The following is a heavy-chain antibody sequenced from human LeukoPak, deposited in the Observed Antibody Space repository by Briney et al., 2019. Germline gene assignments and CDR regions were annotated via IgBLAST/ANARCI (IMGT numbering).Heavy chain of an antibody. J-gene: IGHJ4*02. CDR3: AREDIVATTFDY. CDR2: INPNSGGT. Sequence: GASVTVSCTASGYTFTSYYMHWVRQAPGQGLEWMGWINPNSGGTNYAQKFQGWVTMTRDTSISTAYMELSRLRSDDTAVYYCAREDIVATTFDYWGQGTLVTVSS. V-gene: IGHV1-2*04. CDR1: GYTFTSYY. D-gene: IGHD5-12*01.